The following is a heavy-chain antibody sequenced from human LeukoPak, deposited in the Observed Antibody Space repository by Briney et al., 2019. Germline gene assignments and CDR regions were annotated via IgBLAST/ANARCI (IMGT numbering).Heavy chain of an antibody. CDR3: ARDRYFDY. J-gene: IGHJ4*02. CDR2: INHSGST. Sequence: SETLSLTCAVYGGSFSGYYWSWIRQPPGKGLEWIGEINHSGSTNYNPSLKSRVTISVDTSKNQFSLKLSSVTAADTAAYYCARDRYFDYWGQGTLVTVSS. CDR1: GGSFSGYY. V-gene: IGHV4-34*01.